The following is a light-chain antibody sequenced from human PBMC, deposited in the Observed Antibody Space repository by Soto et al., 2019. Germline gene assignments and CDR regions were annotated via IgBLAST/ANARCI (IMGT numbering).Light chain of an antibody. CDR1: SSNIGAGYD. CDR3: QSSDSSLSGSV. Sequence: QSVLTQPPSVSGAPGQRVTISCTGSSSNIGAGYDVHWYQQLPGTAPKLLIYGNSNRPSGVPDRFSGSKSGTSASLAITGFQAEDEADYYCQSSDSSLSGSVFGGGTKLTVL. V-gene: IGLV1-40*01. CDR2: GNS. J-gene: IGLJ2*01.